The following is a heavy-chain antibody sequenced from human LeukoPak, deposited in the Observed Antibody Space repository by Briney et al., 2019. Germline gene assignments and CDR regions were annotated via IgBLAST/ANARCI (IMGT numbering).Heavy chain of an antibody. CDR3: ARHAGGGTYPLDY. J-gene: IGHJ4*02. CDR2: IHSSGTT. CDR1: GGSISNPY. D-gene: IGHD1-26*01. V-gene: IGHV4-59*08. Sequence: SETLSLTCTVSGGSISNPYWSWIRQPPAKGPEWIAYIHSSGTTNYNPSLKSRVTISVDTSSNHFSLKLNSVTAADTAVYYCARHAGGGTYPLDYWGQGTLVTVSS.